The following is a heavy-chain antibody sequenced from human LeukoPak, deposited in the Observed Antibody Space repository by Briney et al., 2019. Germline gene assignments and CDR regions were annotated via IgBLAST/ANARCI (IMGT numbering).Heavy chain of an antibody. D-gene: IGHD3-22*01. CDR2: INPNSGGT. CDR1: GYTFTGYY. CDR3: ARNYYDSSGYYPNWFDP. V-gene: IGHV1-2*02. J-gene: IGHJ5*02. Sequence: ASVKVSCKASGYTFTGYYMHWVRQAPGQGLEWMGWINPNSGGTNYAQKFQGRVTMTRDTSISTAYMELSRLRSDDTAVYYCARNYYDSSGYYPNWFDPWGQGTLVTVSS.